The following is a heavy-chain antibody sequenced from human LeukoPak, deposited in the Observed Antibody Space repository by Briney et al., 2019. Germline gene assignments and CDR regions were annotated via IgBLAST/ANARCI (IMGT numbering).Heavy chain of an antibody. V-gene: IGHV3-23*01. D-gene: IGHD1-1*01. J-gene: IGHJ6*02. CDR3: AKGGELAHFYYYGMDV. CDR1: GFTFTKYA. Sequence: RGSLRLSCAASGFTFTKYAMSWVRQAPGKGLEWVSAMGGRGVSTYYADSVKGRFSISRDNSKNTLYLQMNSLRAEDTAVYYCAKGGELAHFYYYGMDVWGQGTTVTVS. CDR2: MGGRGVST.